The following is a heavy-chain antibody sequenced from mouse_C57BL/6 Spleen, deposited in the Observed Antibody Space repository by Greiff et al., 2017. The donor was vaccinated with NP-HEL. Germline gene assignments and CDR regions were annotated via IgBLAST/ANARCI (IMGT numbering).Heavy chain of an antibody. J-gene: IGHJ2*01. CDR3: ARDGDGVYYFDY. CDR1: GYTFTSYW. CDR2: IDPSDSAT. V-gene: IGHV1-52*01. D-gene: IGHD3-3*01. Sequence: VQLQQSGAELVRPGSSVKLSCTASGYTFTSYWVHWVKQRPIQGLEWIGNIDPSDSATHYNQQFTDKTTLTVDKSSSTAYMQLSSLTADDSAVYYCARDGDGVYYFDYWGQGTTLTVSA.